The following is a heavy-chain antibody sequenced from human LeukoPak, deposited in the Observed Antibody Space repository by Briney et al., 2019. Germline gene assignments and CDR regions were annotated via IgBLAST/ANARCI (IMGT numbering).Heavy chain of an antibody. J-gene: IGHJ3*02. CDR2: IGYTGDST. CDR1: GFTFSSYA. Sequence: GGSLRLSCAASGFTFSSYAMNWVRQAPGKGLEWVSGIGYTGDSTFYADSVKGRFTVSRDSSKNTLFLHMSSLRAEDTALYYCAKSPTVDAAFDIWGQGTMVTVSS. CDR3: AKSPTVDAAFDI. D-gene: IGHD4-23*01. V-gene: IGHV3-23*01.